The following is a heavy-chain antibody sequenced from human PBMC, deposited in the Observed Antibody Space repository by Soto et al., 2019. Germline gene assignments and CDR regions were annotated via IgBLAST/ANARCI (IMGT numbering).Heavy chain of an antibody. D-gene: IGHD6-19*01. CDR2: IRSKAYGGTT. J-gene: IGHJ4*02. V-gene: IGHV3-49*03. CDR3: TRTSFGYSSGWHLDY. CDR1: GFTFGDYA. Sequence: GSLRLSCTASGFTFGDYAMSWFRQAPGKGLEWVGFIRSKAYGGTTEYAASVKGRFTISRDDSKSIAYLQMNSLKTEDTAVYYCTRTSFGYSSGWHLDYWGQGTLVTVS.